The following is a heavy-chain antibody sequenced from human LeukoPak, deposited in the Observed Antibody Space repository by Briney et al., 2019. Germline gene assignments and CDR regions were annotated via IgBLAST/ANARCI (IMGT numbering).Heavy chain of an antibody. J-gene: IGHJ5*02. CDR1: GYIFTSYW. D-gene: IGHD3-3*01. Sequence: GESLKIPCKGSGYIFTSYWIGWVRQMPGKVLEWMGIIYPGDSDTRYSPSFQGQVTISADKSSSTAYLQWSSLKASDTAMYYCAREGDMDYDCWSGYYTGLNWFDPWGQGTLVTVSS. CDR2: IYPGDSDT. CDR3: AREGDMDYDCWSGYYTGLNWFDP. V-gene: IGHV5-51*01.